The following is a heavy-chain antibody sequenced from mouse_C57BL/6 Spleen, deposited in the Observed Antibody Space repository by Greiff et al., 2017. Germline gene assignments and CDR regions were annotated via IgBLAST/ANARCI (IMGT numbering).Heavy chain of an antibody. J-gene: IGHJ2*01. D-gene: IGHD4-1*01. Sequence: VQLQQSGAELVRPGASVTLSCKASGYTFTDYEMHWVKQTPVHGLEWIGAIDPETGGTAYNQKFKGKAILTADNSSSTAYMELRSLTSEDSAVYYCTRSVGRDYFDYWGQGTTLTVSS. CDR2: IDPETGGT. V-gene: IGHV1-15*01. CDR3: TRSVGRDYFDY. CDR1: GYTFTDYE.